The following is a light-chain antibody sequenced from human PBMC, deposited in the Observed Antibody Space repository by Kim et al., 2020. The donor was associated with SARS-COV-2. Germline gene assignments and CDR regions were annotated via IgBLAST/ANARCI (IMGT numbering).Light chain of an antibody. CDR2: DGT. V-gene: IGLV2-8*01. CDR3: ISYAGSSTLL. CDR1: SSDVDSYNF. J-gene: IGLJ2*01. Sequence: GASITISCTGTSSDVDSYNFVSCYQEHPGKAPNVLISDGTNRPPGVPVRFSGTKSGNTASLSVSGLQAADAADYYLISYAGSSTLLFGAGTKLTVL.